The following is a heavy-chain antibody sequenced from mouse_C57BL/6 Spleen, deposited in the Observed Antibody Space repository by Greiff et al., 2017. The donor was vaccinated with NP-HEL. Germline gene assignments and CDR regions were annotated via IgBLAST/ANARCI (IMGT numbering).Heavy chain of an antibody. CDR2: IYPSDSET. V-gene: IGHV1-61*01. J-gene: IGHJ2*01. CDR1: GYTFTSYW. Sequence: QVQLQQPGAELVRPGSSVKLSCKASGYTFTSYWMDWVKQRPGQGLEWIGNIYPSDSETHYNQKFKDKATLTVDKSSSTAYMQLSSLTSEDSAVYYCARARDYDVAYWGQGTTLTVSS. CDR3: ARARDYDVAY. D-gene: IGHD2-4*01.